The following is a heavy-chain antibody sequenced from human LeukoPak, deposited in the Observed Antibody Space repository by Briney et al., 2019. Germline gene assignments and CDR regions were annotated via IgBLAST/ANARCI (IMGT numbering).Heavy chain of an antibody. J-gene: IGHJ4*02. D-gene: IGHD1-26*01. CDR3: AKDRSGNLHTESGDY. CDR2: VTNSGSNT. CDR1: GFTFRSYS. Sequence: GGSLRLSCAASGFTFRSYSMTWVRQAPGKGLEWVSTVTNSGSNTYYADSVKGRFTNSRDNSKNTLYLQMNSLSAEDTAVYYCAKDRSGNLHTESGDYWGQGTLVTVSS. V-gene: IGHV3-23*01.